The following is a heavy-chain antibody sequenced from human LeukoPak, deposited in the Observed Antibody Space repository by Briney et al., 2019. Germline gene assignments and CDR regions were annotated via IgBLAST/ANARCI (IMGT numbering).Heavy chain of an antibody. CDR2: ISYDGSNK. J-gene: IGHJ4*02. CDR1: GFTFSSYA. D-gene: IGHD2-2*01. V-gene: IGHV3-30-3*01. CDR3: AKEAQGCSITSCYFDS. Sequence: GRSLRLSCAASGFTFSSYAMHWVRQAPGKGLEWVAVISYDGSNKYYADSVKGRFTISRDNSKNTLYLQMNSLRAEDTAVYYCAKEAQGCSITSCYFDSWGQGNLVTVSS.